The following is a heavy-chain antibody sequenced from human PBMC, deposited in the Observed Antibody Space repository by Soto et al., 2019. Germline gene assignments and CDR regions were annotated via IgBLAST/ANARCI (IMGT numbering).Heavy chain of an antibody. V-gene: IGHV4-61*08. CDR2: VYYSVST. Sequence: QVQLQQSGPGLVKPSETLSLTCTVSGGSVSSSGYYWSWIRQSPVRGLEWIGYVYYSVSTNYNPSLESRVTISVDTSKNQFSLKLSSVTAADTAVYDCAREGDSSLDYFDYWGQGTLVAVS. J-gene: IGHJ4*02. CDR3: AREGDSSLDYFDY. CDR1: GGSVSSSGYY. D-gene: IGHD3-22*01.